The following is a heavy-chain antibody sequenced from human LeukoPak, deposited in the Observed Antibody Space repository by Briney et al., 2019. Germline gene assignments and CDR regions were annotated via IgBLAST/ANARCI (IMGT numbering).Heavy chain of an antibody. CDR2: IIPIFGTA. Sequence: GSSVKVSCKASGGTFSSYAISWVRQAPGQGLEWMGGIIPIFGTANYAQKFQGRVTITADESTSTAYMELSSLRSEDTAVYYCARLEIAVDWDAFDIWGQGTMVTVSS. CDR1: GGTFSSYA. D-gene: IGHD6-19*01. V-gene: IGHV1-69*01. CDR3: ARLEIAVDWDAFDI. J-gene: IGHJ3*02.